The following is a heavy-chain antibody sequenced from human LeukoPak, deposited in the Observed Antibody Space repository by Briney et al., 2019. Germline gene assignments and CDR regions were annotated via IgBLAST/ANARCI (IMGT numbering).Heavy chain of an antibody. CDR2: IDPGDSDT. CDR1: GYGFTDYW. V-gene: IGHV5-51*01. Sequence: GESLKISCKGSGYGFTDYWIGWVRQRPRKGLEGMGVIDPGDSDTRYSPSFQGQVTISADKSITTAYLQWSSLKASDTAMYYCARRFLADPSGFDYWGQGTLVTVSS. J-gene: IGHJ4*02. CDR3: ARRFLADPSGFDY.